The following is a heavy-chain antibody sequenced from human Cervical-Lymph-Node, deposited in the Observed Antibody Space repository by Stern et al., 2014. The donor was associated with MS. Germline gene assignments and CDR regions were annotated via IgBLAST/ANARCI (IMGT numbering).Heavy chain of an antibody. D-gene: IGHD3-22*01. Sequence: QVQLVESGAEVKKPGASVKVSCKASEHTFSDYYMHWGRQAPGQGLEWMGRINPNNGATSYAQKFQGRVTMTRDTSIRTAYMELSRLRSDDTAVYYCARAPSRITMIAVGGFDVWGQGTVVTVSS. CDR3: ARAPSRITMIAVGGFDV. V-gene: IGHV1-2*06. J-gene: IGHJ3*01. CDR1: EHTFSDYY. CDR2: INPNNGAT.